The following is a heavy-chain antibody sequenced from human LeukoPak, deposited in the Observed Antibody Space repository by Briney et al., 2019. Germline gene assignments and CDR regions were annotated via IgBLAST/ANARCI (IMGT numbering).Heavy chain of an antibody. Sequence: GGSLRLSCAASGFTFSSYSMNWVRQAPGKGLEWVSSISSTSTYIYYADSVKGRFTISRDNAKNSLYLQMNSLRAEDTAVYYCARDGAVGFGPWGQGSLVTVSS. V-gene: IGHV3-21*01. CDR3: ARDGAVGFGP. D-gene: IGHD1-26*01. CDR2: ISSTSTYI. J-gene: IGHJ5*02. CDR1: GFTFSSYS.